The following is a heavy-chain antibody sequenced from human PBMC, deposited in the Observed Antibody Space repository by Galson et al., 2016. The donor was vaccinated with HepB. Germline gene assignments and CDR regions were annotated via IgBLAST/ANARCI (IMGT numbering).Heavy chain of an antibody. CDR2: INPNSGGT. CDR1: GYIFTGYY. D-gene: IGHD3-3*01. J-gene: IGHJ6*02. Sequence: SVKVSCKASGYIFTGYYIHWVRQAPGQGLEWMGGINPNSGGTNYAQKFQTWVTMTRDTSISTAYMELSRLRSDDTAVYYCARSRHGGFWSAWGTNYGMDVWGQGTTVTVSS. CDR3: ARSRHGGFWSAWGTNYGMDV. V-gene: IGHV1-2*04.